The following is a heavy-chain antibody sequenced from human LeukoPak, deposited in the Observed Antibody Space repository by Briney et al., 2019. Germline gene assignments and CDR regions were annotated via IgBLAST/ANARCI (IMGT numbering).Heavy chain of an antibody. D-gene: IGHD4-17*01. V-gene: IGHV5-51*01. CDR3: ARLDSDDYGDYESQTGSHYYGMDV. Sequence: GESLKISCKGSGYSFTSYWIGWVRQMPGKGLEWMGIIYPGDSETRYSPSFQGQVTISADKSISTAYLQWSSLKASDTAMYYCARLDSDDYGDYESQTGSHYYGMDVWGQGTTVTVSS. CDR2: IYPGDSET. J-gene: IGHJ6*02. CDR1: GYSFTSYW.